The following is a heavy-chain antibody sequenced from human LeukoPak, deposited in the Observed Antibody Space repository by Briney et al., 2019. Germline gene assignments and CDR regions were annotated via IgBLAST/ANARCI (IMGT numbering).Heavy chain of an antibody. D-gene: IGHD2-2*01. Sequence: GASVKVSCKASGYTFTSYGINWVRQAPGQGLEWMGWMNPNSGNTGYAQKFQGRVTMTRNTSISTAYMELSSLRSEDTAVYYCAATYCSTSCYRFAFDIWGQGTMVTVSS. J-gene: IGHJ3*02. CDR1: GYTFTSYG. CDR3: AATYCSTSCYRFAFDI. CDR2: MNPNSGNT. V-gene: IGHV1-8*01.